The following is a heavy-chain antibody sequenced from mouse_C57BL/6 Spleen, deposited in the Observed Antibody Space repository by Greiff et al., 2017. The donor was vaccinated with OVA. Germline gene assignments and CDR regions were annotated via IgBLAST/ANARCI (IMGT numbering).Heavy chain of an antibody. J-gene: IGHJ4*01. Sequence: VQLVESGPGLVQPSQSLSITCTVSGFSLTSYGVHWVRQSPGKGLEWLGVIWSGGSTDYNAAFISRLSISKDNSKSQVFFKMNSLQADDTAIYYCARRITTVVATWDAMDYWGQGTSVTVSS. V-gene: IGHV2-2*01. CDR1: GFSLTSYG. D-gene: IGHD1-1*01. CDR3: ARRITTVVATWDAMDY. CDR2: IWSGGST.